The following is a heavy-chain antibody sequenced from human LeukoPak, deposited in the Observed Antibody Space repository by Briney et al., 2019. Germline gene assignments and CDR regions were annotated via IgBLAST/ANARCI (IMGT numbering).Heavy chain of an antibody. CDR2: INPSGGST. CDR1: GYTFTSYY. Sequence: ASVKVSCKASGYTFTSYYMHWVRQAPGQGLEWMGIINPSGGSTSYAQKFQGRVTMTRDTSISTGYMELSRLRSDDTAVYYCATERLDSSGYYVLNYWGQGTLVTVSS. V-gene: IGHV1-46*01. D-gene: IGHD3-22*01. CDR3: ATERLDSSGYYVLNY. J-gene: IGHJ4*02.